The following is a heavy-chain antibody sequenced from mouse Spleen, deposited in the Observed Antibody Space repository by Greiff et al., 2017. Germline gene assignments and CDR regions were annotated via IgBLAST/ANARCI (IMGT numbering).Heavy chain of an antibody. CDR2: ISSGSSTI. J-gene: IGHJ2*01. CDR1: GFTFSDYG. D-gene: IGHD2-4*01. V-gene: IGHV5-17*01. Sequence: EVRLVESGGGLVKPGGSLKLSCAASGFTFSDYGMHWVRQAPEKGLEWVAYISSGSSTIYYADTVKGRFTISRDNAKNTLFLQMTSLRSEDTAMYYCARRRLRRDFDYWGQGTTLTVSS. CDR3: ARRRLRRDFDY.